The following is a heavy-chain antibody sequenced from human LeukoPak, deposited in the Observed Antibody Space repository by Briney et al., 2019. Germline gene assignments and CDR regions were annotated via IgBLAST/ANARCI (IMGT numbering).Heavy chain of an antibody. J-gene: IGHJ4*02. CDR3: AKLSSDNSDY. CDR2: ISWNSGSI. CDR1: GFTFDDYA. V-gene: IGHV3-9*01. D-gene: IGHD5-24*01. Sequence: GRSLRLSCAASGFTFDDYAMHWVRQAPGKGLEWVSGISWNSGSIGYADSVKGRFTISRDNAKNSLYLQMNSLRPEDTAFYYCAKLSSDNSDYWGQGTLVTVSS.